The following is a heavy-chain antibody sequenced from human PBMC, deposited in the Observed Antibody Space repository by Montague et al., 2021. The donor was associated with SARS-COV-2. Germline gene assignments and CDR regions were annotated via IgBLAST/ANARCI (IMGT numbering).Heavy chain of an antibody. Sequence: SLRLSCAASGFTFSSYAMHWVRQAPGKGLEWVAVISYDGSNKYXXXSXXXRFTISRDNSKNTLYLQMNSLRAEDTAVYYCARPRSGSYYKTPIDYWGQGTLVTVSS. J-gene: IGHJ4*02. D-gene: IGHD3-10*01. V-gene: IGHV3-30-3*01. CDR1: GFTFSSYA. CDR2: ISYDGSNK. CDR3: ARPRSGSYYKTPIDY.